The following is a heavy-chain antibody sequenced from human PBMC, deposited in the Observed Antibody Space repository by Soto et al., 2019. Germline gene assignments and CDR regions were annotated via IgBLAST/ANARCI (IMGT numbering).Heavy chain of an antibody. CDR3: ARRQHGGSCYGSPCYYGMDV. CDR1: GYSFTSYW. J-gene: IGHJ6*02. V-gene: IGHV5-51*01. CDR2: TYPGDSDT. Sequence: GESLKISCKGSGYSFTSYWIGWVRQMPGKGLEWLGITYPGDSDTRYSPSFQGQVTISADKSISTAYLQWSSLKASDTAMYYCARRQHGGSCYGSPCYYGMDVWGQGTTVTVSS. D-gene: IGHD2-15*01.